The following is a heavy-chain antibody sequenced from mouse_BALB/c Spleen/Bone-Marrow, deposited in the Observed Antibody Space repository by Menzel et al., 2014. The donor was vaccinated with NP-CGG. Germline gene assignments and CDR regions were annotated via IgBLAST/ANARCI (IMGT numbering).Heavy chain of an antibody. CDR3: ARNGHCYAMDF. J-gene: IGHJ4*01. Sequence: VKLVESGPGLVQPSQSLSITCTVSGFSLTSDGIHWVRQSPRKGLEWLGVIWSGGSTDYNEAFISRLNISKDNSKSQVFFTMNSLQADDTAIYYCARNGHCYAMDFWGQGTSVTVSS. V-gene: IGHV2-2*01. CDR2: IWSGGST. CDR1: GFSLTSDG.